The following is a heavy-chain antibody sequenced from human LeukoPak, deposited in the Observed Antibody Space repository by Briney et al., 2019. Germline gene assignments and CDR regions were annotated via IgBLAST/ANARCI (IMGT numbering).Heavy chain of an antibody. V-gene: IGHV1-46*01. Sequence: VASVKVSCKASGYTFTSYYLHWVRQAPGQGLEWMGIINPSGGSTRYAQKFQGRVTMTRDMSTSTVYMELSSLRSEDTAVYYCARDLLGGEYSHGDYWGQGTLVTVSP. CDR3: ARDLLGGEYSHGDY. CDR1: GYTFTSYY. J-gene: IGHJ4*02. D-gene: IGHD5-18*01. CDR2: INPSGGST.